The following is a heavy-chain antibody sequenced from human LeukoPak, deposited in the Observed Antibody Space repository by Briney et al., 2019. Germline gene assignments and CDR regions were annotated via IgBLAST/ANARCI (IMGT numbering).Heavy chain of an antibody. CDR2: ISYDGSNK. CDR3: ASQAGYSSGWPFDY. J-gene: IGHJ4*02. Sequence: GGSLRLSCAASGFTFSSYAMHWVRQAPGKGLEWVAVISYDGSNKYYADSVKGRFTISRDNSKNTLYLQMNSLRAEDTAVYYCASQAGYSSGWPFDYWGQGTLVTVSS. D-gene: IGHD6-19*01. CDR1: GFTFSSYA. V-gene: IGHV3-30-3*01.